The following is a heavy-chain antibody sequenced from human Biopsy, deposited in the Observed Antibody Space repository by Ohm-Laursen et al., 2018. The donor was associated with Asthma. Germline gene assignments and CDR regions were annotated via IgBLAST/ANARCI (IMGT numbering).Heavy chain of an antibody. J-gene: IGHJ6*02. CDR2: IPPVFGST. V-gene: IGHV1-69*06. CDR1: GGTFGNYA. Sequence: VASVKVSCNASGGTFGNYAISWVRQAPGLGLEWMGGIPPVFGSTNIAQKFQGRVTISADIFTKTAYLEVSSLRSDDTAVYYCASPSSSREILYYYYNMDIWGQGTTVTV. CDR3: ASPSSSREILYYYYNMDI. D-gene: IGHD6-13*01.